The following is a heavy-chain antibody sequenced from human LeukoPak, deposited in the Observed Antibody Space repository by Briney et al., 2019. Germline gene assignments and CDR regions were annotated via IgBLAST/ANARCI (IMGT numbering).Heavy chain of an antibody. J-gene: IGHJ6*02. CDR2: IYPGDSDT. D-gene: IGHD3-9*01. V-gene: IGHV5-51*01. CDR1: GYSFTSYW. CDR3: ARHPHDYDILTGRPDYYYYYGMDV. Sequence: GESLKISCKGSGYSFTSYWIGWVRQMPGKGLEWMGIIYPGDSDTRYSPSFQGQVTISADKSISAAYLQWSSLKASDTAMYYCARHPHDYDILTGRPDYYYYYGMDVWGQGTTVTVSS.